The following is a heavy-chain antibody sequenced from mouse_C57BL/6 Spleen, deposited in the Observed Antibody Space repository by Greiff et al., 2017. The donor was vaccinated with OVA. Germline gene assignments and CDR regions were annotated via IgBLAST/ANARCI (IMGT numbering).Heavy chain of an antibody. CDR2: INPSSGYT. Sequence: VKLQQSGAELARPGASVKMSCKASGYTFTSYTMHWVKQRPGQGLEWIGYINPSSGYTKYNQKFKDKATLTADKSSSTAYMQLSSLTSEDSAFYYCSRCPSWYFDVWGTGTTVTVSS. J-gene: IGHJ1*03. CDR1: GYTFTSYT. V-gene: IGHV1-4*01. CDR3: SRCPSWYFDV.